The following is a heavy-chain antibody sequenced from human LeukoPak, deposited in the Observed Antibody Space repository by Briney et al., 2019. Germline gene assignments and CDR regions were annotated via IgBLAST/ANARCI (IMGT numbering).Heavy chain of an antibody. CDR1: GYTFTSYG. D-gene: IGHD3-9*01. J-gene: IGHJ6*02. Sequence: ASVKVSCKASGYTFTSYGSSWVRQAPGQGLEWMGRIIPILGIANYAQKFQGRVTITADKSTSTAYMELSSLRSEDTAVYYCASLTTRHYYYYYGMDVWGQGTTVTVSS. V-gene: IGHV1-69*04. CDR3: ASLTTRHYYYYYGMDV. CDR2: IIPILGIA.